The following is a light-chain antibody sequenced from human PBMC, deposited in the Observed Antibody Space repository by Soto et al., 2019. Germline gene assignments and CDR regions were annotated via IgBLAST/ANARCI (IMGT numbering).Light chain of an antibody. J-gene: IGKJ3*01. CDR3: QKYSSVPV. Sequence: DIQMTQSPPSLSASVGDRVTITCRASQGIRNFVAWYQQKPGKPPKLLIYAASTLQSGVPSRFSGSGSGTDFTLTIHSLQPEDVATYSCQKYSSVPVFGPGTKVEI. CDR1: QGIRNF. CDR2: AAS. V-gene: IGKV1-27*01.